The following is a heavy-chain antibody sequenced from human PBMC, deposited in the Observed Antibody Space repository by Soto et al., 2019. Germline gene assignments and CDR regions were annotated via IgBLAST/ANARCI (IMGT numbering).Heavy chain of an antibody. J-gene: IGHJ4*02. CDR3: ARDSSSFD. CDR1: GYSISSGYY. Sequence: ETLSLTCAVSGYSISSGYYWGWIRQPPGKGLEWIGSIYHSGSTYYNPSLKSRVTISVDTSKNQFSLKLSSVTAADTAVYYCARDSSSFDWGQGTLVTVSS. D-gene: IGHD3-16*01. CDR2: IYHSGST. V-gene: IGHV4-38-2*02.